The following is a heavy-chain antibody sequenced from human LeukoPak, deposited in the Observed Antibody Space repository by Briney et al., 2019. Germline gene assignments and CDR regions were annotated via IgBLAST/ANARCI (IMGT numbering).Heavy chain of an antibody. J-gene: IGHJ6*03. D-gene: IGHD3-22*01. Sequence: PGGSLRLSCAASGFNFDDYAMHWLRQAPGKGLEWVSLISWDGGSTYYADSVKGRFTISRDNSKNSLYLQMNSLRAEDTALYYCAKDEYSSYMDVWGKGTTVTVS. CDR3: AKDEYSSYMDV. CDR1: GFNFDDYA. V-gene: IGHV3-43D*03. CDR2: ISWDGGST.